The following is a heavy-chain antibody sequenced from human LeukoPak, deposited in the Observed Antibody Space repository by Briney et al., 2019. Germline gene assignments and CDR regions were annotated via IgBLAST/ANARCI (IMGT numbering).Heavy chain of an antibody. D-gene: IGHD3-9*01. CDR3: ARVSDYDILTGYYGGSWFDP. V-gene: IGHV3-7*04. CDR1: GFTFSSYS. CDR2: IKQDGSEK. J-gene: IGHJ5*02. Sequence: GGSLRLSCAASGFTFSSYSMSWVRQAPGKGLEWVANIKQDGSEKYYVDSVKGRFTISRDNAKNSLYLQMNSLRAEDTAVYYCARVSDYDILTGYYGGSWFDPWGQGTLVTVSS.